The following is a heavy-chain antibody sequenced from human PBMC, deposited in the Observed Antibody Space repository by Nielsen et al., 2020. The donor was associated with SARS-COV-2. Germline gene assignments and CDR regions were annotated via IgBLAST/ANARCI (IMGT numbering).Heavy chain of an antibody. CDR3: ARDTSGYDSYLIYYYYYGMDV. J-gene: IGHJ6*02. CDR2: INTNTGNP. CDR1: GYTFTSYA. V-gene: IGHV7-4-1*02. Sequence: ASVQVSCKASGYTFTSYAMNWVRQAPGQGLEWMGWINTNTGNPTYAQGFTGRFVFSLDTSVSTAYLQISSLKAEDTAVYYCARDTSGYDSYLIYYYYYGMDVWGQVTTVTVSS. D-gene: IGHD5-12*01.